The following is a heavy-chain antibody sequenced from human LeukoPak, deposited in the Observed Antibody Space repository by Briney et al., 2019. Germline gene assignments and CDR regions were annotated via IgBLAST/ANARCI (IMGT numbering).Heavy chain of an antibody. CDR3: ASGSGLYSPDY. CDR2: IDPSDSYT. CDR1: GYSFTNYW. D-gene: IGHD2-21*01. Sequence: GESLRISCKGSGYSFTNYWITWVRQMPGKGLEWMGRIDPSDSYTNYSPSFQGHVTISADKSISTGYLQWNSLKASDTAMYYCASGSGLYSPDYWGQGTLVTVSS. V-gene: IGHV5-10-1*01. J-gene: IGHJ4*02.